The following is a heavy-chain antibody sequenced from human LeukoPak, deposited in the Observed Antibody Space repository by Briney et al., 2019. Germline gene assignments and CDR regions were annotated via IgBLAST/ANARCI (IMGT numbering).Heavy chain of an antibody. D-gene: IGHD6-19*01. CDR2: INPNSGGT. V-gene: IGHV1-2*02. Sequence: ASVKVSCKASGYTFTSYYMHWVRQAPGQGLEWMGWINPNSGGTNYAQKFQGRVTMTRDTSISTAYMELSRLRSDDTAVYYCARDIRAGSGWYMTALGPTYYGMDVWGQRTTVTVSS. CDR1: GYTFTSYY. CDR3: ARDIRAGSGWYMTALGPTYYGMDV. J-gene: IGHJ6*02.